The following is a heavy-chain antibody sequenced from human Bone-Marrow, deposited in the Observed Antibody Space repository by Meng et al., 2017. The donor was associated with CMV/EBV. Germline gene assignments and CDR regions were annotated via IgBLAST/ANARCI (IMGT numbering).Heavy chain of an antibody. D-gene: IGHD2-2*02. Sequence: GSLRLSCTVSGGSISSYYWSWIRQPPGKGLEWIGYIYYSGSTNYNPSLKSRVTISVDTSKNQFSLKLSSVTAAYTAVYYCARDLWVPAAIPNYYYYYGMDVWGQGTTVTVSS. V-gene: IGHV4-59*01. CDR2: IYYSGST. CDR3: ARDLWVPAAIPNYYYYYGMDV. J-gene: IGHJ6*02. CDR1: GGSISSYY.